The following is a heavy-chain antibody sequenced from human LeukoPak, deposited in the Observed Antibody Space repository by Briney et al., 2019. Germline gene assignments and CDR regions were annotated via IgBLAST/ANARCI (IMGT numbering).Heavy chain of an antibody. Sequence: PSETLSLTCAVYGGSFSGYYWSWIRQPPGRGLEWIGEINDGESTNYNPSLKSRVTISVATPKTRFPRKLSSVTAADTAMYYFAGETAGAGSLIAINDYWGQGTLVTVSS. CDR2: INDGEST. CDR3: AGETAGAGSLIAINDY. D-gene: IGHD6-19*01. J-gene: IGHJ4*02. CDR1: GGSFSGYY. V-gene: IGHV4-34*01.